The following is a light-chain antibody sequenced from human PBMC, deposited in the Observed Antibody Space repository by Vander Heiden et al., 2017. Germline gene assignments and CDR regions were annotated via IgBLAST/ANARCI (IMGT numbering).Light chain of an antibody. CDR1: QSVTTN. J-gene: IGKJ1*01. Sequence: EIVMTQSPATLSVSPGERATLSCRASQSVTTNLAWYQQKPGQAPRRLIYGASNRATGIPARFSGSGSGTEFTLTISSRQSEDVAVDYCQQYNNWPPWTFGQGTKVEIK. CDR3: QQYNNWPPWT. CDR2: GAS. V-gene: IGKV3-15*01.